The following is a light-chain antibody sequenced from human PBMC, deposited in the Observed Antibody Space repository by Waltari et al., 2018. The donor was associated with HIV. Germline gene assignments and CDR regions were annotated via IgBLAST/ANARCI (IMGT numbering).Light chain of an antibody. CDR3: SSYTGYNDFL. Sequence: QSALTQPPSASGSPGQSVTISCTGTSSDVGGYHYVSWYQQHPGKAPKLMIFEVTKRAPGSPNRSSGSKSGNTASLTVSGLQADDEADYYCSSYTGYNDFLFGAGTKLTVL. CDR2: EVT. V-gene: IGLV2-8*01. CDR1: SSDVGGYHY. J-gene: IGLJ3*02.